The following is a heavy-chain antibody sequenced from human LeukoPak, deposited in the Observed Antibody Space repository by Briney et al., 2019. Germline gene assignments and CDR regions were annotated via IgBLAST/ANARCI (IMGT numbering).Heavy chain of an antibody. CDR3: GRGRGGNYGGNSGHFDL. D-gene: IGHD4-23*01. CDR1: GFTFKLYW. Sequence: PGGSLRLSCAASGFTFKLYWMHWVRQVPGKGSVWVARINDDGSDTVYADSVKGRFTISRDDAKNMLFLQMNSLRGEDTAVYYCGRGRGGNYGGNSGHFDLWGQGTLVTVSS. V-gene: IGHV3-74*01. CDR2: INDDGSDT. J-gene: IGHJ4*02.